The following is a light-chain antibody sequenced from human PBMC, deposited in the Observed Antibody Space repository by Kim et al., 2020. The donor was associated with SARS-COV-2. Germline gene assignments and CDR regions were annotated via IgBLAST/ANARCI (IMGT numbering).Light chain of an antibody. Sequence: QAGLTQPPSVSKGLRQTATLTCTGNSNNVGDQGAAWLQHHQGHPPKLLSYRNNNRPSGISERLSTDRSGNTASLTITGLQPEDEGDYYCLAWDSSLGAWVFGGGTKVTVL. CDR2: RNN. CDR1: SNNVGDQG. J-gene: IGLJ3*02. V-gene: IGLV10-54*01. CDR3: LAWDSSLGAWV.